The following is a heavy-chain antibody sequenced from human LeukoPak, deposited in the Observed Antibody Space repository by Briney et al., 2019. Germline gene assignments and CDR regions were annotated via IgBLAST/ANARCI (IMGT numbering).Heavy chain of an antibody. CDR1: EFTFSSYA. CDR3: AKRRSTVTSAWDAFDI. D-gene: IGHD4-17*01. Sequence: PGGSLRLSCAASEFTFSSYAMTWVRQAPGRGLQWVSALSGSGISTYYADSVKGRFTISRDNSKNTLYLQMNSLRTDDTAVYYCAKRRSTVTSAWDAFDIWGQGTMVTVSS. J-gene: IGHJ3*02. V-gene: IGHV3-23*01. CDR2: LSGSGIST.